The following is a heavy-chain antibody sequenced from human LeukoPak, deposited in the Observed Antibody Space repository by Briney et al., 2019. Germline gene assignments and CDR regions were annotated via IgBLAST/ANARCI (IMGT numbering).Heavy chain of an antibody. J-gene: IGHJ4*02. D-gene: IGHD6-19*01. CDR2: ISPYNGNT. CDR3: ARAGSGSGWYFDY. V-gene: IGHV1-18*01. Sequence: ASVKVSCKACGYDFNSVGITWVRRAPGQGLEWMGWISPYNGNTRYAQKFQGRVAMTTDTSTTTAYMELRGLRFNDTAVYYCARAGSGSGWYFDYWGQGTLVTVSS. CDR1: GYDFNSVG.